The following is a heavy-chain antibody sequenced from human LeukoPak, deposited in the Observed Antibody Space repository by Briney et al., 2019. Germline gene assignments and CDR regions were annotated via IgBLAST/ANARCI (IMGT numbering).Heavy chain of an antibody. J-gene: IGHJ4*02. CDR2: ISSSSSYI. CDR1: GFTFSSYS. D-gene: IGHD3-22*01. Sequence: PGGSLRLSCAASGFTFSSYSMNWVRQAPGKGLEWVSSISSSSSYIYYVDSVKGRFTISRDNAKNSLYLQMNSLRAEDTAVYYCARVTAYYYDSSGYFDQWGQGTLVTVSS. CDR3: ARVTAYYYDSSGYFDQ. V-gene: IGHV3-21*01.